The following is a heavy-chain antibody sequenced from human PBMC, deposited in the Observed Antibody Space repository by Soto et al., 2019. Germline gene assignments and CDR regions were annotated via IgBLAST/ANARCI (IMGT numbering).Heavy chain of an antibody. D-gene: IGHD6-13*01. J-gene: IGHJ4*01. CDR2: IIPIFGTA. Sequence: GASVKVSCKAYGGTFRSYAISWVRQAPGQGLVWMGGIIPIFGTANYEQKFQSRVTITADKSTSTAYMELSSLRAEDTAVYYCASLSSSSWYAFDYWGHGTLVTVSS. CDR1: GGTFRSYA. CDR3: ASLSSSSWYAFDY. V-gene: IGHV1-69*06.